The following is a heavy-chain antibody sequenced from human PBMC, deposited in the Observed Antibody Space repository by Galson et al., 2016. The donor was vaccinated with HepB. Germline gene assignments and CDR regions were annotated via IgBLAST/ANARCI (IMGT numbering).Heavy chain of an antibody. J-gene: IGHJ6*04. CDR2: IIPILGIA. CDR3: AGVRGWNDITRGGMDV. Sequence: SVKVSCKASGGTFSSYTISWVRQAPGQGLEWMGRIIPILGIANYAQKFQGGVTITADKSTSTAYMELSRLRSEDTAVYYWAGVRGWNDITRGGMDVWGKGTTVTVSS. V-gene: IGHV1-69*02. CDR1: GGTFSSYT. D-gene: IGHD1-1*01.